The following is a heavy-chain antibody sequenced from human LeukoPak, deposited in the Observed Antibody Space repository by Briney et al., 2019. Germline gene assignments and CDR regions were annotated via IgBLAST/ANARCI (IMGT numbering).Heavy chain of an antibody. CDR2: ISYDGSNK. D-gene: IGHD4-17*01. Sequence: PGGSLRLSCAASGFTFSSYGMHWVRQAPGKGLEWVAVISYDGSNKYYADSVKGRFTISRDNSKNTLYLQMNSLRAEDTAVYYCAKNLMTPVTTLGYWGQGTLVTVSS. V-gene: IGHV3-30*18. CDR1: GFTFSSYG. J-gene: IGHJ4*02. CDR3: AKNLMTPVTTLGY.